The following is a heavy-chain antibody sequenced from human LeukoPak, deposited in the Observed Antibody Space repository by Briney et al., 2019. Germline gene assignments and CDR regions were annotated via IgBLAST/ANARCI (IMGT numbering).Heavy chain of an antibody. CDR1: GFTFSSYA. CDR2: ISGSGSST. V-gene: IGHV3-23*01. CDR3: AKDSGYDYYFDY. J-gene: IGHJ4*02. Sequence: GGSLRLSCAASGFTFSSYAMSWVRQAPGKGLEWVSAISGSGSSTYYADSVKGRFTISRDNSKNTLYLQMNSLRAEDTAVYYCAKDSGYDYYFDYWGQGTLVTASS. D-gene: IGHD5-12*01.